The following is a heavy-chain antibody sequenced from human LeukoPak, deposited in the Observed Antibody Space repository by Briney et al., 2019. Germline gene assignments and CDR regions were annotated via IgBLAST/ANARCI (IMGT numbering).Heavy chain of an antibody. CDR1: GGSISSGYYY. D-gene: IGHD3-3*01. V-gene: IGHV4-30-4*08. CDR2: IYYSGST. Sequence: SETLSLTCTVSGGSISSGYYYWSWIRQPPGKGLEWIGYIYYSGSTYYNPSLKSRVTISVDTSKNQFSLKLSSVTAADTAVYYCARVLFLEWAINWFDPWGQGTLVTVSS. J-gene: IGHJ5*02. CDR3: ARVLFLEWAINWFDP.